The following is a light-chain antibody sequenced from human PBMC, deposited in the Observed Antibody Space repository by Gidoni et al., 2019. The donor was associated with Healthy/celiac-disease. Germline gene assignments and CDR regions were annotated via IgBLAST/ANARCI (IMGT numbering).Light chain of an antibody. Sequence: IRMTQSPSAFSASTGDRVTITCRSSQGISSYLAWYQQNPGKAPKLLIYAASTLHSGVPSGFSGSGSGTVFTLTISCLQSEYFATYYCQQYYSYPPTFGQGTKVEIQ. CDR1: QGISSY. J-gene: IGKJ1*01. V-gene: IGKV1-8*01. CDR2: AAS. CDR3: QQYYSYPPT.